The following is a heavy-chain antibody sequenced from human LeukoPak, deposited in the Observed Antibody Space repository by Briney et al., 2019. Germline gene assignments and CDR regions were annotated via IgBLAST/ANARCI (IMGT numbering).Heavy chain of an antibody. V-gene: IGHV3-66*01. CDR3: ARALSQLGDAFDI. J-gene: IGHJ3*02. Sequence: GGSLRLSCAASGFTVSSNYMSWVRQAPGKGLEWVSVIYSGGSTDYADSVKGRFTISRDNSKNTLYLQMNGLRAEDTAVYYCARALSQLGDAFDIWGQGTMVTVSS. D-gene: IGHD6-6*01. CDR1: GFTVSSNY. CDR2: IYSGGST.